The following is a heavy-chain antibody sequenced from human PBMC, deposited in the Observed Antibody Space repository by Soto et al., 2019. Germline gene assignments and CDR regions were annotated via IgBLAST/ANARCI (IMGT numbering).Heavy chain of an antibody. D-gene: IGHD5-18*01. J-gene: IGHJ4*02. CDR2: IYHSGGG. Sequence: SETLALSCSFSVVSVISGGHYWNWIRQFPGKGLEWIGYIYHSGGGYYNPSLKSRASISVDTSKNEFSLRLASVTAADTAVYFCPRDPAATAGRHYFDYWGQGAMVTVSS. CDR1: VVSVISGGHY. CDR3: PRDPAATAGRHYFDY. V-gene: IGHV4-31*03.